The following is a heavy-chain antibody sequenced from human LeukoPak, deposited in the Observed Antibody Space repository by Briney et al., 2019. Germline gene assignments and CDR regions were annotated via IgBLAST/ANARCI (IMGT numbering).Heavy chain of an antibody. CDR1: GFTFSNAW. CDR3: ARDPYGSGSYVEYYFGY. D-gene: IGHD3-10*01. Sequence: GGSLRLSCAASGFTFSNAWMSWIRQAPGKGLEWVSYISSSGSTIYYADSVKGRFTISRDNAKNSLYLQMNSLRAEDTAVYYCARDPYGSGSYVEYYFGYWGQGTLVTVSS. J-gene: IGHJ4*02. CDR2: ISSSGSTI. V-gene: IGHV3-11*01.